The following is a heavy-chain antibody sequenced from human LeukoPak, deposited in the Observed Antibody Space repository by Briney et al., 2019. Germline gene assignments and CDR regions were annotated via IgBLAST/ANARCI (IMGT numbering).Heavy chain of an antibody. CDR1: GFTFSTYG. CDR2: ISGSGGGT. Sequence: GGSLRLSCAASGFTFSTYGMSWVRQAPGKGLEWVSAISGSGGGTYFADSVKGRFTISRDNSKNTLFLQMDSLRADDTAVYYCAREDSLVARDPNAFDIWGQGTLVTVSS. CDR3: AREDSLVARDPNAFDI. V-gene: IGHV3-23*01. J-gene: IGHJ3*02. D-gene: IGHD5-12*01.